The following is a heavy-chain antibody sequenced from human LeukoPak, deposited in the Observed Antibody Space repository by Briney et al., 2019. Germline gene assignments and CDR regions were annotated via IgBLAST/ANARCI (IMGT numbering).Heavy chain of an antibody. V-gene: IGHV1-18*04. Sequence: ASVKVSCKASGYTFTGYYMHWVRQAPGQGLEWMGWISAYNGNTNYAQKLQGRVTMTTDTSTSTAYMELRSLRSDDTAVYYCARVWYYYDSSGYPLLLDYWGQGTLVTVSS. D-gene: IGHD3-22*01. J-gene: IGHJ4*02. CDR1: GYTFTGYY. CDR2: ISAYNGNT. CDR3: ARVWYYYDSSGYPLLLDY.